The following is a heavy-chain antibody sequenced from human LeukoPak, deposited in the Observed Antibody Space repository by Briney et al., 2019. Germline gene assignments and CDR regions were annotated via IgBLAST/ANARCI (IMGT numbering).Heavy chain of an antibody. J-gene: IGHJ4*02. V-gene: IGHV3-15*01. CDR1: GFTFSDAW. CDR2: IRSKTDGGTA. Sequence: GGSLRLSCAASGFTFSDAWMTWFRQAPGKGLEWVGRIRSKTDGGTADYAAPVKGRFTISRDDSKNTLFLQMSSLKTEDTAVYYCTGLYSSRFDYWGQGTLVTVSS. D-gene: IGHD6-19*01. CDR3: TGLYSSRFDY.